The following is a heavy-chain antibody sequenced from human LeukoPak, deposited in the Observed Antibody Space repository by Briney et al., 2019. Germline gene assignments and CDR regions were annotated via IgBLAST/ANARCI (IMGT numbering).Heavy chain of an antibody. D-gene: IGHD5-18*01. CDR1: GGSFSGYY. V-gene: IGHV4-34*01. J-gene: IGHJ3*02. CDR3: AIGSPIQLWAYSFDI. CDR2: INHSGST. Sequence: PSETLSLTCAVYGGSFSGYYWSCIRQPPGKGLEWIGEINHSGSTNYNPSLKSRVTISVDTSKNQFSLKLSSVTAADTAVYYCAIGSPIQLWAYSFDIWGQGTMVTVSS.